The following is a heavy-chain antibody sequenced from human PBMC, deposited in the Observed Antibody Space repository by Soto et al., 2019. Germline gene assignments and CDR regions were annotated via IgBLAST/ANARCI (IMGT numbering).Heavy chain of an antibody. J-gene: IGHJ2*01. D-gene: IGHD3-10*01. CDR3: VRYLYGSGIWYFKL. CDR2: IYYTGRT. CDR1: GDSVRNGNHY. Sequence: QVQLQESGPGLVKPSETLSLSCTVSGDSVRNGNHYWSWIRQPPGKGLEWIGYIYYTGRTNYNPSLKSRVTMSLDASNNQFSLKMASVTAADTALYYCVRYLYGSGIWYFKLWGRGTLVTVSS. V-gene: IGHV4-61*01.